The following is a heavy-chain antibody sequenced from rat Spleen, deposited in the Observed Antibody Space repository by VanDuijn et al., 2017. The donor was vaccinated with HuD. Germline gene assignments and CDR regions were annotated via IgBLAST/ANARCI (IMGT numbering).Heavy chain of an antibody. CDR3: AKVEVAWFAY. J-gene: IGHJ3*01. D-gene: IGHD3-7*01. CDR1: GFTFSDYA. V-gene: IGHV5-7*01. Sequence: EVQLVETGGGLVQPGRSLKLSCAASGFTFSDYAMAWVRQAPKKGLEWVATITSGGSNTYYPDSVKGRFTISRDNAKSTLYLQMDSLRSEDTATYYCAKVEVAWFAYWGQGTLVTVSS. CDR2: ITSGGSNT.